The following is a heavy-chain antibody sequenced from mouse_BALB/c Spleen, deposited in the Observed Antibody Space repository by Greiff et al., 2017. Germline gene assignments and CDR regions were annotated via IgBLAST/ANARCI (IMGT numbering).Heavy chain of an antibody. V-gene: IGHV7-3*02. Sequence: EVKLVESGGGLVQPGGSLRLSCATSGFTFTDYYMSWVRQPPGKALEWLGFIRNKANGYTTESSASVKGRFTISRDNSQSILYLQMNTLRAEDSATYYCARDSFDYWGQGTTLTVSS. CDR1: GFTFTDYY. CDR2: IRNKANGYTT. J-gene: IGHJ2*01. CDR3: ARDSFDY.